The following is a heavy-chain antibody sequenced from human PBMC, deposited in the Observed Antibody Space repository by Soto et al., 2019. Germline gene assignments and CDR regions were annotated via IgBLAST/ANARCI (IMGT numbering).Heavy chain of an antibody. D-gene: IGHD3-10*01. J-gene: IGHJ3*02. Sequence: QVQLVQSGAAVKKPGSSVKVSCKASGGTFSSYTISWVRQAPGQGLEWMGRIIPILGIANYAQKFQGRVTITADKSTSTAYRELSSLRSEDTAVYYCARGVRFGDGYSQPDAFDIWGEGTMVTVSS. CDR3: ARGVRFGDGYSQPDAFDI. V-gene: IGHV1-69*02. CDR1: GGTFSSYT. CDR2: IIPILGIA.